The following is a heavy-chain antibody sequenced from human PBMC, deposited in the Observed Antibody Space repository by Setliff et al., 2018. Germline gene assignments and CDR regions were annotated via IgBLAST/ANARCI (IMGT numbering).Heavy chain of an antibody. J-gene: IGHJ4*02. CDR2: ISYDGSYK. V-gene: IGHV3-30*18. Sequence: GGSLRLSCAVSGFTFSNYGVHWVRQAPGKGLEWVAVISYDGSYKSHADSVKGRFTISRDNSKNTLYLQMNSLRPEDTAVYYCAKEQSSGGGRSPDFDAWGQGSLVTVSS. CDR3: AKEQSSGGGRSPDFDA. D-gene: IGHD3-10*01. CDR1: GFTFSNYG.